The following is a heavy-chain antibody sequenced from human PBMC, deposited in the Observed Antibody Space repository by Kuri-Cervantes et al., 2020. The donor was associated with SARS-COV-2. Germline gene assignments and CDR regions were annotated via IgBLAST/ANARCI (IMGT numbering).Heavy chain of an antibody. CDR1: GYTFTSYG. V-gene: IGHV1-18*01. J-gene: IGHJ6*02. Sequence: ASVKVSCKASGYTFTSYGISWVRQAPGQGLEWMGWISAYNGNTNYAQKLQGRVTMTTDTSTSTAYMELRSLRSDDTAVYYCAREGEQLWLRSHYYYYGMDVWGQGTTVTVYS. CDR3: AREGEQLWLRSHYYYYGMDV. D-gene: IGHD5-18*01. CDR2: ISAYNGNT.